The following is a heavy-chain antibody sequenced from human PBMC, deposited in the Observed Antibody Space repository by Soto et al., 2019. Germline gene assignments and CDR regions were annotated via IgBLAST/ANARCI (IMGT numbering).Heavy chain of an antibody. V-gene: IGHV3-33*01. J-gene: IGHJ4*02. Sequence: QVQLVESGGGVVQPGRSLRLSCAASGFKFSDYGMHWVRQAPGKGLEWVAVIWYDGSEIYYADSVKGRFTISRDNSKSTLYLQMNNLRAEDTAVCYCARDILGVYLGSYYKYFDCWGQGTLVTVSS. CDR3: ARDILGVYLGSYYKYFDC. D-gene: IGHD3-10*01. CDR1: GFKFSDYG. CDR2: IWYDGSEI.